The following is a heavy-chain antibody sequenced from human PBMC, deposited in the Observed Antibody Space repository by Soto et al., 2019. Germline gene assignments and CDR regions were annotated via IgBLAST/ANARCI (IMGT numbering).Heavy chain of an antibody. D-gene: IGHD3-22*01. CDR1: GFTFSSYA. Sequence: EVQLLESGGGLVQPGGSLRLSCAASGFTFSSYAMSWVRQAPGKGLEWVSAISGSGGSTYYAASVKGRFTISRDNSKNTLDLQMNSRRAEDTAVYYCAKDNSYYYDSSGSGAFDIWGQGTMVTVSS. CDR3: AKDNSYYYDSSGSGAFDI. J-gene: IGHJ3*02. V-gene: IGHV3-23*01. CDR2: ISGSGGST.